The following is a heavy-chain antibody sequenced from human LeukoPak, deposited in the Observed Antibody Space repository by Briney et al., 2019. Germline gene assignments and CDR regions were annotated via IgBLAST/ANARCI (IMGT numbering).Heavy chain of an antibody. CDR3: ASLQMVRGVIIPSDY. D-gene: IGHD3-10*01. CDR1: GFTFSSYW. V-gene: IGHV3-7*01. CDR2: IKQDGSEK. Sequence: PGGSQRLSCAASGFTFSSYWMSWVRQAPGKGLEWAANIKQDGSEKYYVDSVKGRFAISRDNAKNSLYLQMNSLRAEDTAVYYCASLQMVRGVIIPSDYWGQGTLVTVSS. J-gene: IGHJ4*02.